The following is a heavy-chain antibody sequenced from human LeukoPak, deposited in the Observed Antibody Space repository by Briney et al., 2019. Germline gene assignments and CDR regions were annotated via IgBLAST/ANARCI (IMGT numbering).Heavy chain of an antibody. V-gene: IGHV4-39*01. CDR1: GGSITSSSYY. D-gene: IGHD4-17*01. CDR3: ARQRTTDRGYYYYYMNV. Sequence: PSETLSLTCSVSGGSITSSSYYWGWIRQPPEKGLEWIGSVYYTGGTYYSPSLKSRVTISVDTSKNQFSLKLSSVTAADTAVYYCARQRTTDRGYYYYYMNVWGKGTTVTVSS. CDR2: VYYTGGT. J-gene: IGHJ6*03.